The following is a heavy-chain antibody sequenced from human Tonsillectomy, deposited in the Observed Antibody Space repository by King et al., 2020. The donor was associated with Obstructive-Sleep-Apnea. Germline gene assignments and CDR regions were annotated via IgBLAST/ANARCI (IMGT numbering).Heavy chain of an antibody. D-gene: IGHD3-22*01. J-gene: IGHJ3*02. CDR2: MWYDGSNK. CDR3: AIVPYYDSSGFRAFDI. Sequence: VQLVESGGGVVQPGRSLRLSCAASGFTFSSYGMHWVRQAPGKGLEWVAVMWYDGSNKYYAYSVKGRFTISRDNSKNTLYLQMNSLRAEDTAVYYCAIVPYYDSSGFRAFDIWGQGTMVTVSS. CDR1: GFTFSSYG. V-gene: IGHV3-33*01.